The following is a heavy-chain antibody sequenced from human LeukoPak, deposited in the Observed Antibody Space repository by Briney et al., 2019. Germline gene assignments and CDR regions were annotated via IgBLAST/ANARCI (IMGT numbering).Heavy chain of an antibody. D-gene: IGHD5-24*01. V-gene: IGHV4-34*01. CDR1: GGSFSRYY. J-gene: IGHJ4*03. Sequence: PSETLSLTCAVSGGSFSRYYWSWIRQSPGKGLEWIAEIYHRGDTNYTPSVKSRVNISVHTSKNQFSQRVRSLGAAHTAVYYFARGATISETGYFDFWGQGTLVTVSS. CDR3: ARGATISETGYFDF. CDR2: IYHRGDT.